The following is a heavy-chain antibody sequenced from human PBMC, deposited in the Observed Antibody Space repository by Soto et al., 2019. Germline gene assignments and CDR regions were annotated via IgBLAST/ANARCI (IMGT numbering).Heavy chain of an antibody. D-gene: IGHD6-6*01. V-gene: IGHV4-30-4*01. CDR1: GGSINSDEYY. Sequence: SETLSLTCTVSGGSINSDEYYWSWIRQPPGKGLQWIGYIHYSGSTSYNSSLKSRLTISVDTSKNQFSLNLSSVTAADTAEYYCARAGSEDYYGMDVWGQGTTVTVSS. CDR2: IHYSGST. J-gene: IGHJ6*02. CDR3: ARAGSEDYYGMDV.